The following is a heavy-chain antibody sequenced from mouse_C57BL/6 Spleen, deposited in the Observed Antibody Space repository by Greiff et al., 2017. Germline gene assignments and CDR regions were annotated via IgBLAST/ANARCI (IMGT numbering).Heavy chain of an antibody. CDR3: AKVGVTMNATEYDAIDY. CDR2: IEPSDSAT. D-gene: IGHD2-4*01. J-gene: IGHJ4*01. CDR1: GYTFTSYW. Sequence: QVQLQQSGAELVRPGSSVKLSCKASGYTFTSYWMHWVKQRPIQGLEWIGNIEPSDSATHYYPKFKDQATLTVDKSSSTAYIQLSSLTSEDSAVYYCAKVGVTMNATEYDAIDYWGQGTSVTVSS. V-gene: IGHV1-52*01.